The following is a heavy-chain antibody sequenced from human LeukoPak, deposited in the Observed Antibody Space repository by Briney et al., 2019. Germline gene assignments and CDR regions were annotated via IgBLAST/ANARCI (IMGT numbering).Heavy chain of an antibody. V-gene: IGHV1-2*02. CDR1: GYTFTGYY. D-gene: IGHD5-18*01. CDR3: ARGRVQLWTKSYFDY. Sequence: ASVKVSCKAPGYTFTGYYMHWVRQAPGQGLEWMGWINPNSGGTNYAQKFQGRVTMTRDTSISTAYMELSRLRSDDTAVYYCARGRVQLWTKSYFDYWGQGTLVTVSS. J-gene: IGHJ4*02. CDR2: INPNSGGT.